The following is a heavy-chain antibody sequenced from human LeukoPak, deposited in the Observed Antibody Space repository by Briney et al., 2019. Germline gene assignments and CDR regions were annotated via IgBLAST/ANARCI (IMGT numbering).Heavy chain of an antibody. Sequence: GAPVKVSCKASGFTFTSSAMQWVRQARGQRLEWIGWIVVGSGNTNYAQKFQERVTITRDMSTSTAYMELSSLRSEDTAVYYCAAGNPDYYYYYGMDVWGQGTTVTVSS. J-gene: IGHJ6*02. CDR3: AAGNPDYYYYYGMDV. CDR2: IVVGSGNT. CDR1: GFTFTSSA. V-gene: IGHV1-58*02. D-gene: IGHD1-14*01.